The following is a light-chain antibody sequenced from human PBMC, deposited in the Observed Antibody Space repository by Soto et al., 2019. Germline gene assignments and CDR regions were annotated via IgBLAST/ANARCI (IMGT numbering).Light chain of an antibody. J-gene: IGKJ1*01. Sequence: EIVLTQSPGTLSLSPGDRATLSCRASQIISSAYLAWYQQRPGQAPRLLIYASSSRATGIPDRFSGSGSGTDFPLTSSRLEPEDFAVYYCQQCGSSLPWTFGQGTKVEMK. CDR3: QQCGSSLPWT. V-gene: IGKV3-20*01. CDR2: ASS. CDR1: QIISSAY.